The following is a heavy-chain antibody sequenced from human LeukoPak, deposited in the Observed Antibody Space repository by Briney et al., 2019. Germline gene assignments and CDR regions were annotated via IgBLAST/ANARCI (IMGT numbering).Heavy chain of an antibody. CDR3: TRRYSSGWYVGYFDY. Sequence: GGSLRLSCTASGFTFGDYAMSWVRQAPGKGLEWVGFSRSKAYGGTTEYAASVKGRFTISRDDSKSIAYLQMNSLKTEDTAVYYRTRRYSSGWYVGYFDYWGQGTLVTVSS. J-gene: IGHJ4*02. CDR2: SRSKAYGGTT. V-gene: IGHV3-49*04. D-gene: IGHD6-19*01. CDR1: GFTFGDYA.